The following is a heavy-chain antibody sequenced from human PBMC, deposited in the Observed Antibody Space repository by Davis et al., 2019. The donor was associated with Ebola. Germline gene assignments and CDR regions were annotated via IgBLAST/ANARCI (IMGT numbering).Heavy chain of an antibody. Sequence: PSETLSLTCAVYGGSFSGYYWSWIRQPPGKGLEWIGEINHSGSTNYNPSLKSRVTILVDTSKNQFSLKLSSVTAADTAVYYCARSAPSITIFGVVIWVEAYMDVWGKGTTVTVSS. CDR2: INHSGST. J-gene: IGHJ6*03. D-gene: IGHD3-3*01. CDR3: ARSAPSITIFGVVIWVEAYMDV. V-gene: IGHV4-34*01. CDR1: GGSFSGYY.